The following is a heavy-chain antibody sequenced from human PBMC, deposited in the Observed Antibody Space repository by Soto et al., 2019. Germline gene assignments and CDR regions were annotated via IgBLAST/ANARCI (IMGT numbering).Heavy chain of an antibody. V-gene: IGHV3-9*01. CDR2: ISWNSGSI. CDR1: GFTFDDYA. J-gene: IGHJ4*02. Sequence: GGSLRLSCAASGFTFDDYAMHWVRQAPGKGLEWVSGISWNSGSIGYADSVKGRLTISRDNAKNSLYLQMNSLRAEDTALYYCAKDIKVDTAMVFDYWGQGTLVTVSS. D-gene: IGHD5-18*01. CDR3: AKDIKVDTAMVFDY.